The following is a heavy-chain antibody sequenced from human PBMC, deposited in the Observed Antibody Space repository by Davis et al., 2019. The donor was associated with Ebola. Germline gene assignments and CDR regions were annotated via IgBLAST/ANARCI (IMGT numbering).Heavy chain of an antibody. CDR3: VARPMYYDFWSGYSTDDY. J-gene: IGHJ4*02. V-gene: IGHV4-34*01. Sequence: SETLSLTCGVYGGSFSGYYWSWIRQSPEKGLEWIGEINHSGSTNYNPSLKSRVTVSVDTTKNQFSLKLRSVTAADTAVYYCVARPMYYDFWSGYSTDDYWGQGTLVTVSS. CDR1: GGSFSGYY. CDR2: INHSGST. D-gene: IGHD3-3*01.